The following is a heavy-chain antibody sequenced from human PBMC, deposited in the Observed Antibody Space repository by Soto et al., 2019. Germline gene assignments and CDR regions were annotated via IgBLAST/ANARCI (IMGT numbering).Heavy chain of an antibody. CDR3: ASGGTTGGPPNWFDP. CDR1: GGSISSGDYY. V-gene: IGHV4-61*08. J-gene: IGHJ5*02. CDR2: IYYSGST. Sequence: PSETLSLTCTVSGGSISSGDYYWSWIRQHPGKGLEWIGYIYYSGSTNYNPSLKSRVTISVDTSKNQFSLKLSSVTAADTAVYYCASGGTTGGPPNWFDPWGQGTLVTVSS. D-gene: IGHD1-7*01.